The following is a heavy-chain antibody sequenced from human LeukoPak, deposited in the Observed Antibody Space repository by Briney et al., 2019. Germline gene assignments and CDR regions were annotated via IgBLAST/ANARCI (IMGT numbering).Heavy chain of an antibody. CDR3: ARGLSGGRFYYYYGMDV. V-gene: IGHV4-34*01. J-gene: IGHJ6*02. Sequence: TSETLSLTCAVYGGSFSGYYWSWIRQPPGKGLEWIGEINHSGSTNYNPSLKSRVTISVDTSKNQFSLKLSSVTAADTAVYYCARGLSGGRFYYYYGMDVWGQGTTVTVSS. CDR2: INHSGST. D-gene: IGHD2-15*01. CDR1: GGSFSGYY.